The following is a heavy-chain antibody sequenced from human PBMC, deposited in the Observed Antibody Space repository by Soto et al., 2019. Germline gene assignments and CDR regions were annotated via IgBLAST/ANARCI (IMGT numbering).Heavy chain of an antibody. CDR2: INPNSGGT. CDR1: GYTFTGYY. V-gene: IGHV1-2*04. CDR3: AREGFYEYSSTRSWFDP. Sequence: ASVKVSCKASGYTFTGYYMHWVRQAPGQGLEWMGWINPNSGGTNYAQKFQGWVTMTRDTSISTAYMELSRLRSDYTAVYYCAREGFYEYSSTRSWFDPWGQGTLVTVSS. J-gene: IGHJ5*02. D-gene: IGHD6-6*01.